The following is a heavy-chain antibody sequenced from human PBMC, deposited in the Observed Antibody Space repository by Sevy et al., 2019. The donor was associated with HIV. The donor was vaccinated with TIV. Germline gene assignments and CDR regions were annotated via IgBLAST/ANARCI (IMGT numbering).Heavy chain of an antibody. J-gene: IGHJ6*02. Sequence: GGSLRLSCAASGFTFSSYSMNWVRQAPGKGLEWVSSISSSSSYIYYAHSVKGRFTISRDNAKNSLYLQMNSLRAEDTAVYYCARGMYYYDSSGYYPRDYYYGMDVWGQGTTVTVSS. CDR1: GFTFSSYS. V-gene: IGHV3-21*01. CDR2: ISSSSSYI. CDR3: ARGMYYYDSSGYYPRDYYYGMDV. D-gene: IGHD3-22*01.